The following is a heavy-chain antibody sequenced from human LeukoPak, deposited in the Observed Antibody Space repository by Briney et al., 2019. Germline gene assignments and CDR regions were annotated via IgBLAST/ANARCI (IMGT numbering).Heavy chain of an antibody. J-gene: IGHJ5*02. D-gene: IGHD6-19*01. Sequence: SQTLSLTCAISGDSVSSNSAAWNWIRQSPSRGFEWLGRTYYRSKWYNEYPVSVRSRITINPDTSKNQFSLQLNSVTPEDTAVYYCARSSSNHLYNWFDPWGQGTLVTVSS. V-gene: IGHV6-1*01. CDR3: ARSSSNHLYNWFDP. CDR1: GDSVSSNSAA. CDR2: TYYRSKWYN.